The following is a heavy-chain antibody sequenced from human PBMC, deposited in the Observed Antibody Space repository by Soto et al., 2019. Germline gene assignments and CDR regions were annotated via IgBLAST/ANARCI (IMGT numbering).Heavy chain of an antibody. CDR1: GFTFSDYA. CDR2: VSHDGRNT. CDR3: ATGGRQWLVTSDFNY. Sequence: VQLVESGGGVVQPGRSLRLSCAASGFTFSDYAMHWVRQAPGKGLEWVAVVSHDGRNTHYADYVKGRFTISRDSSKNTVSLEMTSLRAEDTAVYSCATGGRQWLVTSDFNYWGQGALVTVSS. J-gene: IGHJ4*02. D-gene: IGHD6-19*01. V-gene: IGHV3-30*03.